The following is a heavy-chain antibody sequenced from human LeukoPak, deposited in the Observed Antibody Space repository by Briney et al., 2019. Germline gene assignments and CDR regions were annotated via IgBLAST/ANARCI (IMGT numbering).Heavy chain of an antibody. CDR1: GGSMSSNTYY. Sequence: SETLSLTCTVSGGSMSSNTYYWGWIRQPPGKGLEWIGTIYYSGSTYYNPSLKSRVTISVDTSKNQFSLKLSSVTAADTAVYYCGLYYYDSSGYLDAFDIWGQGTMVTVSS. V-gene: IGHV4-39*07. J-gene: IGHJ3*02. D-gene: IGHD3-22*01. CDR2: IYYSGST. CDR3: GLYYYDSSGYLDAFDI.